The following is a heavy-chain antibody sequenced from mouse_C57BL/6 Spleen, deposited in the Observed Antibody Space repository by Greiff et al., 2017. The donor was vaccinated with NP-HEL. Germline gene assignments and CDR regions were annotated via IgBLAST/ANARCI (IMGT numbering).Heavy chain of an antibody. CDR2: ISNGGGST. Sequence: EVQRVESGGGLVQPGGSLKLSCAASGFTFSDYYMYWVRQTPEKRLEWVAYISNGGGSTYYPDTVKGRFTISRDNAKNTLYLQMSRLKSEDTAMYYCARLRQLRLQAMDYWGQGTSVTVSS. D-gene: IGHD3-2*02. CDR1: GFTFSDYY. V-gene: IGHV5-12*01. CDR3: ARLRQLRLQAMDY. J-gene: IGHJ4*01.